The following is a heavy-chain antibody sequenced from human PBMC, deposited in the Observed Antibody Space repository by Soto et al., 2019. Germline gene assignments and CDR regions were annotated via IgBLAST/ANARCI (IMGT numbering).Heavy chain of an antibody. CDR1: GFTFRDYG. Sequence: VGSLRLSCVASGFTFRDYGMHWVRQAPGKGLEWVAGISHHGLKEHYADSVKGRFTISRDNSKKTVYLQLNSLRGDDTAVYYCAKDWVGGSNKYYFEYWGQGTLVTVSS. D-gene: IGHD1-26*01. J-gene: IGHJ4*02. V-gene: IGHV3-30*18. CDR3: AKDWVGGSNKYYFEY. CDR2: ISHHGLKE.